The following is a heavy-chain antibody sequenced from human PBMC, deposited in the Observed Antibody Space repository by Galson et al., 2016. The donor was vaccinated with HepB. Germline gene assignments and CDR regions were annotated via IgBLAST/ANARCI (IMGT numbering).Heavy chain of an antibody. J-gene: IGHJ3*02. D-gene: IGHD3-9*01. CDR2: IIPIFGPA. CDR1: GGTFSNYG. CDR3: ATDILTGYHAFHI. V-gene: IGHV1-69*13. Sequence: SVKVSCKASGGTFSNYGFNWVRQAPGQGPEWMGGIIPIFGPANYAQKFQGRITIIADESTTTVYMELSSLRSEDTAVYYCATDILTGYHAFHIWGQGTMVTVSS.